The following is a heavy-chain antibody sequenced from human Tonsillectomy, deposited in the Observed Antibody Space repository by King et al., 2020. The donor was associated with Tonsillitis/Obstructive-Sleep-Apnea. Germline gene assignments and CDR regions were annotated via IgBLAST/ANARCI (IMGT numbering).Heavy chain of an antibody. J-gene: IGHJ3*02. V-gene: IGHV3-30*04. Sequence: VQLVESGGGVVQPGRSLRLSCAASGFIFSSYAIHWVRQAPGKGLEWVAVISYDGSNTYYADSVKGRFTISRDNSKNTLDLQMNSLRAEDTAVYYCARDGIYDSSGYADAFDIWGQGTMVTVSS. CDR2: ISYDGSNT. CDR3: ARDGIYDSSGYADAFDI. CDR1: GFIFSSYA. D-gene: IGHD3-22*01.